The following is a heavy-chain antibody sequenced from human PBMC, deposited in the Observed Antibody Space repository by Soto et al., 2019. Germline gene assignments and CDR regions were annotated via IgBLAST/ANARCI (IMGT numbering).Heavy chain of an antibody. CDR2: IKQDASEK. V-gene: IGHV3-7*01. CDR1: GFTISNYW. D-gene: IGHD3-3*01. Sequence: PGGSLRLSCAASGFTISNYWMSWVRQAPGKGLEWVASIKQDASEKYFLDSVKGRFTISRDNAKNSLYLQMDGLNVEDTAVYYCARDCIHDDFWSGRDWFIDLWGRGTPVTAPQ. J-gene: IGHJ2*01. CDR3: ARDCIHDDFWSGRDWFIDL.